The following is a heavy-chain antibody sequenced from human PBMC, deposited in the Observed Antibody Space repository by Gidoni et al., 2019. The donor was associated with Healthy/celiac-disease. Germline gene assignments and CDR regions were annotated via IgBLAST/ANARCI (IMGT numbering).Heavy chain of an antibody. J-gene: IGHJ6*02. CDR3: AKDRAAQRHSSSFIPYGMDV. Sequence: EVQLLESGGGLVQPGGSLRLSCAASGFPFSSYAMIWVRQAPGKGLEGVSAIIGSGGSTYYADSVKGRFTISRDNSKNTLYLQMNSLRAEDTAVYYCAKDRAAQRHSSSFIPYGMDVWGQGTTVTVSS. CDR2: IIGSGGST. D-gene: IGHD6-6*01. V-gene: IGHV3-23*01. CDR1: GFPFSSYA.